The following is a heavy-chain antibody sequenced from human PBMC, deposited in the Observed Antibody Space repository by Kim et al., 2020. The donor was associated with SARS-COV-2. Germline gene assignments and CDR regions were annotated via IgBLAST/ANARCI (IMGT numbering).Heavy chain of an antibody. Sequence: DGSEKYYADFVKGRFTVSRDNAKNSLQLQMNSLRGEDTAMYYCARSYDYWGQGTQVIVSS. CDR3: ARSYDY. J-gene: IGHJ4*02. V-gene: IGHV3-7*04. D-gene: IGHD3-10*01. CDR2: DGSEK.